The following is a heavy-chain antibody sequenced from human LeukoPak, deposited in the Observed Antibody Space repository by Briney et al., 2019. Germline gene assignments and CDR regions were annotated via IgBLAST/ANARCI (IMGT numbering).Heavy chain of an antibody. J-gene: IGHJ6*03. CDR3: ARLGGHLGYCSGGSCQRPRGYYYMDV. Sequence: PSETLSLTCAVSGGSISSNSYYWGWIRQPPGKGLEWIGSIYYSGSTYYNPSLKSRVTISVDTSKNQFSLKLSSVTAADTAVYYCARLGGHLGYCSGGSCQRPRGYYYMDVWGKGTTVTISS. CDR1: GGSISSNSYY. CDR2: IYYSGST. D-gene: IGHD2-15*01. V-gene: IGHV4-39*07.